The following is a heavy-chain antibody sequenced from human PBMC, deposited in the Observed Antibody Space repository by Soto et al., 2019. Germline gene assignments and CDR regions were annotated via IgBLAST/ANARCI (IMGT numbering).Heavy chain of an antibody. Sequence: GGSLRLSCAASGFTFSSYAMSWVRQAPGKGLEWVSAISGSGGSTYYADSVKGRFTISRDNSKNTLYLQMNSLRAEDTAVYYCADSSSGWYGSSFDPWGQGTLVTVSS. J-gene: IGHJ5*02. CDR2: ISGSGGST. CDR3: ADSSSGWYGSSFDP. D-gene: IGHD6-19*01. V-gene: IGHV3-23*01. CDR1: GFTFSSYA.